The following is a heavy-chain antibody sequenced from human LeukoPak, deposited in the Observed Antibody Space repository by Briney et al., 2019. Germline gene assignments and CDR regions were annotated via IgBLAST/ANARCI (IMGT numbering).Heavy chain of an antibody. V-gene: IGHV3-64*01. CDR1: GFTISRSS. J-gene: IGHJ4*02. D-gene: IGHD5/OR15-5a*01. CDR3: ARGSLGREVSAFFKN. Sequence: GGSLRLSCAASGFTISRSSMHWVRQAPGKGLEFVSAISRSGGNTYYANSVKGRFTISRDTSKNTLYLQVGSLRVEDMAVYYCARGSLGREVSAFFKNWGQGILVTVSS. CDR2: ISRSGGNT.